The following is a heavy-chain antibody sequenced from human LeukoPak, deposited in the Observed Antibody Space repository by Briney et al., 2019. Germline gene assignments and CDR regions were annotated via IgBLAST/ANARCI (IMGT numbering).Heavy chain of an antibody. Sequence: GGSLRLSCAASGFTFSDYYMSWIRQAPGKGLEWASYISSSGSTIYYADSVKGRFTISRDNAKNSLYLQMNSLRAEDTAAYYCARDRQWLDAFDYWGQGTLVTVSS. CDR1: GFTFSDYY. CDR3: ARDRQWLDAFDY. D-gene: IGHD5-12*01. CDR2: ISSSGSTI. J-gene: IGHJ4*02. V-gene: IGHV3-11*01.